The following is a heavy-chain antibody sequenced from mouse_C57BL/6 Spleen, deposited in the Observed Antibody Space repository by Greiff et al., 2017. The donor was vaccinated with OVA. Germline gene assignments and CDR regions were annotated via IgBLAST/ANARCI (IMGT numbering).Heavy chain of an antibody. Sequence: VQLQQPGAELVMPGASVKLSCKASGYTFTSYWMHWVKQRPGQGLEWIGEIDPSDSYTNYNQKFKGKSTLTVDKSSSTAYMQLSSLTSEDSAVYYCARYYYGSSPDYWGQGTTLTVSS. D-gene: IGHD1-1*01. CDR1: GYTFTSYW. V-gene: IGHV1-69*01. J-gene: IGHJ2*01. CDR3: ARYYYGSSPDY. CDR2: IDPSDSYT.